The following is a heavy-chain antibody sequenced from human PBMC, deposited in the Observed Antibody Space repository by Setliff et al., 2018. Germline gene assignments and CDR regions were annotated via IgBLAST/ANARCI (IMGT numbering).Heavy chain of an antibody. V-gene: IGHV4-59*11. CDR2: IYYSGST. D-gene: IGHD3-22*01. CDR1: GGSISSHY. Sequence: SETLSLTCTVSGGSISSHYWSWIRQPPGKGLEWIGYIYYSGSTNYYPSLKSRVTISVDTSKNQFSLKLSSVTAADTAVYYCARPYYYDSSGYYYDYWGQGTLVTVSS. J-gene: IGHJ4*02. CDR3: ARPYYYDSSGYYYDY.